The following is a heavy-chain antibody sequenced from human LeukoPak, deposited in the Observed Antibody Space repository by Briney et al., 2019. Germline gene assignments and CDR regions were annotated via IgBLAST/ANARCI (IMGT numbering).Heavy chain of an antibody. V-gene: IGHV4-34*01. D-gene: IGHD5-24*01. J-gene: IGHJ4*02. Sequence: PSETLSLTCAVYGGSFSGYYWSWIRQPPGKGLEWIGEINHSGSTNYNPSLKSRVTISVDTSKNQFSLKLSSVTAADTAVYYCAREVTSGRDGYSYFDYWGQGTLVTVSS. CDR2: INHSGST. CDR3: AREVTSGRDGYSYFDY. CDR1: GGSFSGYY.